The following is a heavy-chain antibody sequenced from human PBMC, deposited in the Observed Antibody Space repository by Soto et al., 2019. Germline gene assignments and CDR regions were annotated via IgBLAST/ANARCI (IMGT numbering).Heavy chain of an antibody. D-gene: IGHD3-10*01. Sequence: SETLSLTCTVSGGSISSSSYYWGWIRQPPGKGLEWIGSIYYSGSTYYNPSLKSRVTISVDTSKNQFSLKLSSVTAADTAVYYCARRGYGSGSFPLRSFDYWGQGTLVTVSS. J-gene: IGHJ4*02. V-gene: IGHV4-39*01. CDR1: GGSISSSSYY. CDR2: IYYSGST. CDR3: ARRGYGSGSFPLRSFDY.